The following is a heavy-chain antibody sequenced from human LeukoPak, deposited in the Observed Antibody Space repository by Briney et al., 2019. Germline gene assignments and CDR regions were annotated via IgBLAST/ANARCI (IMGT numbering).Heavy chain of an antibody. J-gene: IGHJ4*02. CDR3: ASVYSSGWYFDY. D-gene: IGHD6-19*01. V-gene: IGHV1-2*02. CDR2: INPNSGGT. Sequence: ASVKVSCKASGYIFTGYYMHWVRQAPGQGLEWMGWINPNSGGTSYAQKFQGRVTMTRDTSITTAYMELSSLISDDTAVYYCASVYSSGWYFDYWGQGTLVTVSS. CDR1: GYIFTGYY.